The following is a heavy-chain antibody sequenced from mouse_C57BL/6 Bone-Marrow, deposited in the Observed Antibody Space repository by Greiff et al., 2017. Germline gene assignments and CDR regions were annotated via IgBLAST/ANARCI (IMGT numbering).Heavy chain of an antibody. CDR2: IYPGDGDT. V-gene: IGHV1-82*01. J-gene: IGHJ3*01. D-gene: IGHD1-3*01. CDR1: GYAFSSSW. CDR3: ARSSKAY. Sequence: QVQLQQSGPELVKPGASVKISCKASGYAFSSSWMNWVKQRPGKGLEWIGRIYPGDGDTNYNGKFKGKATLTADKSSSTAYMQLSSLTAEDSAVYFCARSSKAYWGQGTLVTVSA.